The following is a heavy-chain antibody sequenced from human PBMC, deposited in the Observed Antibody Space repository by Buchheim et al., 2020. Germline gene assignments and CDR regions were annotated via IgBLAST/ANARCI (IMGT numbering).Heavy chain of an antibody. D-gene: IGHD3-9*01. J-gene: IGHJ4*02. Sequence: QVQLVQSGAEVKKPGASVRISCKASGYAFTNYYIHWVRQAPGQGLEWMGIISPSGADINYAQKFQDRVTLTTDTSTSPVYMNIGSLRSEDTALFYCAGGKSLTPMHQLDPPFDFWGQGTL. CDR3: AGGKSLTPMHQLDPPFDF. V-gene: IGHV1-46*01. CDR2: ISPSGADI. CDR1: GYAFTNYY.